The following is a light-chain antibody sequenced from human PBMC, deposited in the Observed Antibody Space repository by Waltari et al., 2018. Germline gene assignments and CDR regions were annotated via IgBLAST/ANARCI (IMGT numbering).Light chain of an antibody. Sequence: QSALTQPASVSGSPGHSITISCTGTSIAVGGSNYVSWYQQHPGKAPKLMIYDVSNRPSGVSNRFSGSKSGNTASLTISGLQAEDEADYYCSSYTSSSVVVFGGGTKLTVL. J-gene: IGLJ2*01. V-gene: IGLV2-14*03. CDR3: SSYTSSSVVV. CDR1: SIAVGGSNY. CDR2: DVS.